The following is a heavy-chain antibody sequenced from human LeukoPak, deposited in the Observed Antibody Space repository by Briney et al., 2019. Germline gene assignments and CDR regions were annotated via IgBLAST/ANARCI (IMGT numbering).Heavy chain of an antibody. D-gene: IGHD3-22*01. J-gene: IGHJ4*02. CDR1: GFTFSSYG. CDR3: ARGNFYDSSVGY. Sequence: PGGTLRLSCAASGFTFSSYGMSWVRQAPGKGLEWVSAISGSGGSTYYADSVKGRFTISRDNSKNTLYLRMNNLTADDTAVYYCARGNFYDSSVGYWGQGTLVTVSS. CDR2: ISGSGGST. V-gene: IGHV3-23*01.